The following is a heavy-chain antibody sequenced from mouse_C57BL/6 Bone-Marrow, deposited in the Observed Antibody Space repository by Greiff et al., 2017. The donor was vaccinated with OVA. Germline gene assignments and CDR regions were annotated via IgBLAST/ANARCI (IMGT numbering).Heavy chain of an antibody. D-gene: IGHD2-1*01. Sequence: QVQLQQPGAELVKPGASVKLSCKASGYTFTSYWMHWVKQRPGRGLVWIGRIDPNSGGNKYNEKFKSKATLTVYKPSSTAYMQLSSLTSEDSAVYYCARLGNYVSLYYFDYWGQGTTLTVSS. CDR2: IDPNSGGN. V-gene: IGHV1-72*01. J-gene: IGHJ2*01. CDR3: ARLGNYVSLYYFDY. CDR1: GYTFTSYW.